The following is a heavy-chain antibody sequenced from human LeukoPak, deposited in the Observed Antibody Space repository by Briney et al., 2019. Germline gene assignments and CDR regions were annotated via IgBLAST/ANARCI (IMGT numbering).Heavy chain of an antibody. J-gene: IGHJ6*02. CDR1: GFTFSSYG. D-gene: IGHD1-26*01. CDR2: ISGSGANT. Sequence: PGASPRLSCAASGFTFSSYGMTWVRQAPGKGLEGVSSISGSGANTYYVGSVKGRFTISRDNSKNTVHLQMSSLRAEDTAVYHCARVLKGESGALGVDVWGQGTTVTVSS. CDR3: ARVLKGESGALGVDV. V-gene: IGHV3-23*01.